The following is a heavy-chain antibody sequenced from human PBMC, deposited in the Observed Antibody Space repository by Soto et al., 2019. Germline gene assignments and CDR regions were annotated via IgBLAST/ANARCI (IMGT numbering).Heavy chain of an antibody. Sequence: EVQLVESGGGLVQPGGSLRLSCVASEFTFSNYWMHWVRQAPGKGLEWVSRTNGDGSTTNYADSVKGRFTISRDNAKNMLYLQMNSLRVEDTAVYYCARDNWNSYWGQGTLVTVSS. J-gene: IGHJ4*02. CDR1: EFTFSNYW. CDR2: TNGDGSTT. V-gene: IGHV3-74*01. D-gene: IGHD1-7*01. CDR3: ARDNWNSY.